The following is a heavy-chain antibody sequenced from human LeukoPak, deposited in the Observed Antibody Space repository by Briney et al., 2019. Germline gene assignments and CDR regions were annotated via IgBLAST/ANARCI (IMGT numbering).Heavy chain of an antibody. CDR1: GSSISRSSYK. V-gene: IGHV4-39*01. CDR2: IYYSGST. Sequence: SETLSLTCTVSGSSISRSSYKWAWIRQPPGKGLEWIGSIYYSGSTYYNPSLKSRVTISVDTPKNQFSLKLSSVTAADTAVYYCARCYDSSGYLYYYYYMDVWGKGTTVTISS. J-gene: IGHJ6*03. CDR3: ARCYDSSGYLYYYYYMDV. D-gene: IGHD3-22*01.